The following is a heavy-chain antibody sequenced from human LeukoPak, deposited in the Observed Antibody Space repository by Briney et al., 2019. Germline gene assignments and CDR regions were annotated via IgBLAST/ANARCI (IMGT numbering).Heavy chain of an antibody. CDR2: ISYDGSNK. J-gene: IGHJ4*02. V-gene: IGHV3-30*18. CDR3: AKDSGWYYDFWSPIFSDCYSDY. CDR1: GFTFSSYG. Sequence: SGGSLRLSCAASGFTFSSYGMHWVRQAPGKGLEWVAAISYDGSNKYYADSVKGRFTISRDNSKNTLYLQMNSLRAEDTAVYYCAKDSGWYYDFWSPIFSDCYSDYWGQGTLVTVSS. D-gene: IGHD3-3*01.